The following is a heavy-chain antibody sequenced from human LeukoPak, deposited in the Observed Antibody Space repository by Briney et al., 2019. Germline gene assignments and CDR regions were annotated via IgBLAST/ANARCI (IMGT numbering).Heavy chain of an antibody. CDR1: GGSISSSSYY. CDR2: IYYSGST. V-gene: IGHV4-39*01. Sequence: QTSETLSLTCTVSGGSISSSSYYWGWIRQPPGKGLEWIGSIYYSGSTYYNPSLKSRVTISVDTSKNQFSLKLSSVTAADTAVYYCARTTVVRPALADESFDYWGQGTLVTVSS. J-gene: IGHJ4*02. CDR3: ARTTVVRPALADESFDY. D-gene: IGHD4-23*01.